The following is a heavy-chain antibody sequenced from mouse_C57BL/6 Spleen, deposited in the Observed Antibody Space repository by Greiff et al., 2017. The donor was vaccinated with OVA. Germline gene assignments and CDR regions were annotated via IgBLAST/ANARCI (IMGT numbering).Heavy chain of an antibody. Sequence: QVQLQQSGAELVKPGASVKMSCKASGYTFTSYWITWVKQRPGQGLEWIGDIYPGSGSTNYNEKFKSKATLTVDTSSSTAYMQLSSLTSEDSAVYYCARGAGSSPYWYFDVWGTGTTVTVSS. V-gene: IGHV1-55*01. CDR3: ARGAGSSPYWYFDV. J-gene: IGHJ1*03. CDR1: GYTFTSYW. D-gene: IGHD1-1*01. CDR2: IYPGSGST.